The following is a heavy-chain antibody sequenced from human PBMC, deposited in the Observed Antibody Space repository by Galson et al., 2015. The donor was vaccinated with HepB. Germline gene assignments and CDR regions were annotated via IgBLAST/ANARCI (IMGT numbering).Heavy chain of an antibody. J-gene: IGHJ6*02. CDR1: GFRFNSYA. Sequence: SLRLSCAASGFRFNSYAMTWIRQAPGKGLEWVSGVTGSGDRTYYADFVKDRFTISRDNSKNNLLLQVNSLRVEDTAVYYCAKGAYLSSAYLYGMDLWGHGTTVIVSS. V-gene: IGHV3-23*01. CDR2: VTGSGDRT. D-gene: IGHD6-6*01. CDR3: AKGAYLSSAYLYGMDL.